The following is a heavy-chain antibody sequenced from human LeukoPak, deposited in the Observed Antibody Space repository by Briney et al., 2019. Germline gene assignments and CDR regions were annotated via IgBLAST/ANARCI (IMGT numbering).Heavy chain of an antibody. Sequence: SVKVSCKASGGTFSSYAISWVRQAPGQGLEWMGRTIPIFGTANYAQKFQGRVTITTDESTSTAYMELSSLRSEDTAVYYCARDKLVGATIVGNWFDPWGQGTLVTVSS. J-gene: IGHJ5*02. CDR1: GGTFSSYA. D-gene: IGHD1-26*01. V-gene: IGHV1-69*05. CDR2: TIPIFGTA. CDR3: ARDKLVGATIVGNWFDP.